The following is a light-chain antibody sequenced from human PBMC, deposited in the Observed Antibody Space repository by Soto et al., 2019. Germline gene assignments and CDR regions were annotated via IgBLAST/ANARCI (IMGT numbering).Light chain of an antibody. CDR3: HQYDSSPLT. Sequence: EIVLTQSPGTLSLSPGERATLSCRASQSVSSSYLAWYQQKPGQAPRLLIYGASSRATGIPDRFSGSGSGTDFTLTISRLEPEDFAVSYCHQYDSSPLTFGGGPKVEIK. CDR1: QSVSSSY. V-gene: IGKV3-20*01. CDR2: GAS. J-gene: IGKJ4*01.